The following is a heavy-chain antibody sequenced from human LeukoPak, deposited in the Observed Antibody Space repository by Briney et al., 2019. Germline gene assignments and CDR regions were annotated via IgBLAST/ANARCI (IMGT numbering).Heavy chain of an antibody. V-gene: IGHV1-24*01. J-gene: IGHJ4*02. Sequence: ASVNVSCKVSGYTLTDLSIHWVRQAPGKGLEWMGGYDPDDDKTIYAQKFQGRLTMTEDASADTAYMELSSLGSEDTAVYYCTKTSDSDTYDYVWGSFALWGQGTLVTVSS. D-gene: IGHD3-16*01. CDR1: GYTLTDLS. CDR2: YDPDDDKT. CDR3: TKTSDSDTYDYVWGSFAL.